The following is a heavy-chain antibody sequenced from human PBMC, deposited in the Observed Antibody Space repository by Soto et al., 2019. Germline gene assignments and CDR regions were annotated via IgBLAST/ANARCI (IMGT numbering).Heavy chain of an antibody. Sequence: PSETLSLTCAVSGGSISSGGYSWSWIRQPPGKGLEWIGYIYHSGSTYYNPSLKSRVTISVDRSKNQFSLKLSSVTAADTAVYYCATVNYYYAGNSFFDYWGQGTLVTVSS. V-gene: IGHV4-30-2*01. CDR3: ATVNYYYAGNSFFDY. D-gene: IGHD3-22*01. CDR1: GGSISSGGYS. CDR2: IYHSGST. J-gene: IGHJ4*02.